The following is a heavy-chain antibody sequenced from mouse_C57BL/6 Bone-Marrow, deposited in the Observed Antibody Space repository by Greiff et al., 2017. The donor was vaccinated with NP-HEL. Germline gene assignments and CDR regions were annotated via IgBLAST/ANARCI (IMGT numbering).Heavy chain of an antibody. J-gene: IGHJ3*01. CDR2: ISSGGSYT. Sequence: EVKLMESGGDLVKPGGSLKLSCAASGFTFSSYGMSWVSQTPDKRLEWVATISSGGSYTYYPDRVKGRFTISRDNAKNTLYLQMSSLKSEDTAMYYCARRGDFAYWGQGTLVTVSA. V-gene: IGHV5-6*02. D-gene: IGHD3-3*01. CDR3: ARRGDFAY. CDR1: GFTFSSYG.